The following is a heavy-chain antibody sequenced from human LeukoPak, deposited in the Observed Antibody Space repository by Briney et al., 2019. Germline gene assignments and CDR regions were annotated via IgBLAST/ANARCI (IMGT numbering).Heavy chain of an antibody. V-gene: IGHV3-30*18. D-gene: IGHD6-19*01. CDR1: GFTFSSYG. Sequence: GGSLRLSCAASGFTFSSYGMHWVRQAPGKGLEWVAVISYDGSNKYYADSVKGRFTISRDNSKNTLYLQMNSLRAEDTAVYYCAKDFEQCLDYWGQGTLVTVSS. CDR3: AKDFEQCLDY. J-gene: IGHJ4*02. CDR2: ISYDGSNK.